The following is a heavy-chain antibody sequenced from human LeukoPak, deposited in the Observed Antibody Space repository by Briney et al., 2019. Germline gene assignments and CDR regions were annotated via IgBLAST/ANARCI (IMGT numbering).Heavy chain of an antibody. CDR1: GGSISSSSYY. Sequence: SETLSLTCTVSGGSISSSSYYWGWIRQPPGKGLEWIGSIYYSGSTYYNPSLKSRVTISVDTSKNQFSLKLSSATAADTAVYYCASFTRRRASEYFQHWGQGTLVTVSS. D-gene: IGHD1-1*01. CDR2: IYYSGST. J-gene: IGHJ1*01. V-gene: IGHV4-39*01. CDR3: ASFTRRRASEYFQH.